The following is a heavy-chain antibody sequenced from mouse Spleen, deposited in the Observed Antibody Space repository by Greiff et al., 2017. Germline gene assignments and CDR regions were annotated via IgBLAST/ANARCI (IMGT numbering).Heavy chain of an antibody. D-gene: IGHD1-1*01. J-gene: IGHJ2*01. V-gene: IGHV1-80*01. CDR2: IYPGDGDT. CDR3: AALITTVVAPGY. CDR1: GYAFSSYW. Sequence: VQLQQSGAELVRPGSSVKISCKASGYAFSSYWMNWVKQRPGQGLEWIGQIYPGDGDTNYNGKFKGKATLTADKSSSTAYMQLSSLTSEDSAVYFCAALITTVVAPGYWGQGTTLTVSS.